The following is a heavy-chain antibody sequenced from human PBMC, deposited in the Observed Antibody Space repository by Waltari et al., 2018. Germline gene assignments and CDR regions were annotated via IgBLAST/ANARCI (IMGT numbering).Heavy chain of an antibody. CDR1: GYTFTSYD. Sequence: QVQLVQSGAEVKKPGASVKVSCKASGYTFTSYDLHWVRQATGQGLEWMGWMNPNSGNTGYAQKFQGRVTMTRNTSISTAYMELSSLRSEDTAVYYCARVYRSYYDFWSGEFDPWGQGTLVTVSS. D-gene: IGHD3-3*01. CDR2: MNPNSGNT. V-gene: IGHV1-8*01. CDR3: ARVYRSYYDFWSGEFDP. J-gene: IGHJ5*02.